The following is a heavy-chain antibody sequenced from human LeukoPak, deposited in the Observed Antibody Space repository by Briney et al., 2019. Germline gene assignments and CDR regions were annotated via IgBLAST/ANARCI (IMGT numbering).Heavy chain of an antibody. CDR2: INLNSGGT. CDR1: GYSFTGYY. Sequence: ASVKVSCKASGYSFTGYYMHWVRQAPGQGLEWMGWINLNSGGTNSAQKFQGRVILTRDTSISTAYMELSRLRSDDTAVYYCATGNYGSGSYYNGLDAFDVWGQGTLVTVSS. J-gene: IGHJ3*01. V-gene: IGHV1-2*02. D-gene: IGHD3-10*01. CDR3: ATGNYGSGSYYNGLDAFDV.